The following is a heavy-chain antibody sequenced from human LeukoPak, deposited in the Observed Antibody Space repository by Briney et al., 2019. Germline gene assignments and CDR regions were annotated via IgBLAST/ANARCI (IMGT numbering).Heavy chain of an antibody. Sequence: SETLSLTCAVYGGSFSGYYWSWIRQPPGKGLEWIGEINHSGSTNYNPSLKSRVTISVDTSKNQFSLKLSSVTAADTAVYYCATPFHIAAPYYYGMDVWGQGTTVTVSS. CDR1: GGSFSGYY. J-gene: IGHJ6*02. V-gene: IGHV4-34*01. CDR2: INHSGST. CDR3: ATPFHIAAPYYYGMDV. D-gene: IGHD6-13*01.